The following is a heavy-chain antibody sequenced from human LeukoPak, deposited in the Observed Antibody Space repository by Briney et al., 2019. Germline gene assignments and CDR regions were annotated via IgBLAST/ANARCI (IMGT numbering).Heavy chain of an antibody. V-gene: IGHV4-39*07. CDR2: IYYSGST. Sequence: TSETLSLTCTVSGGSISSSSYYWGWIRQPPGKGLEWIGSIYYSGSTYYNPSLKSRVTISVDTSKNQFSLKLSSVTAADTAVYYCASSLSKYAFDIWGQGTMVTVSS. CDR3: ASSLSKYAFDI. J-gene: IGHJ3*02. D-gene: IGHD2/OR15-2a*01. CDR1: GGSISSSSYY.